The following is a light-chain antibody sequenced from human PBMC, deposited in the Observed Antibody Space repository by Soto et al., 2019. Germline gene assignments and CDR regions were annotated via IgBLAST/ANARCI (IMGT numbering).Light chain of an antibody. CDR3: SSYINSDTYVL. J-gene: IGLJ2*01. Sequence: QSALTQPASVSGSPGQSITISCTGTSSDIGRYNYVSWYQQHAGKAPKLMIYEVTNRPLGVSHRFSGSKSGNTASLTISGLQAEDEADYYCSSYINSDTYVLFGGGTKLTVL. V-gene: IGLV2-14*01. CDR1: SSDIGRYNY. CDR2: EVT.